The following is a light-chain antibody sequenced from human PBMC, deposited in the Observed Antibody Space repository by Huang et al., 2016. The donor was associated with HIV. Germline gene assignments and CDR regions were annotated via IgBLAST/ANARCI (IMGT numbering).Light chain of an antibody. V-gene: IGKV1-39*01. CDR1: QNIGRD. CDR2: AAS. Sequence: DIQMTQSPSSLSASVGDRVTITCRASQNIGRDLNWYQQNSGKAPKLLIYAASSLQRGVPSRFSGIGFGTDFTLTISSLQPEDFATYYCQQSYSITRYTFGQGTKVEIK. CDR3: QQSYSITRYT. J-gene: IGKJ2*01.